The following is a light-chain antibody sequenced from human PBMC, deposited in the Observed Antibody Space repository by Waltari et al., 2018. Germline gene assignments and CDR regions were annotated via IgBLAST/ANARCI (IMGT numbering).Light chain of an antibody. CDR2: STN. V-gene: IGLV8-61*01. CDR1: SGSVSASFY. Sequence: QTVVTQEPSVSVSPGGTVTLTCALSSGSVSASFYPSWYQQTPGQAPRTLIYSTNTRLFGVPNRFSGSILGNKAALTIAGAQADDEADYYCVLYMDSGVWVLGGGTKLTVL. CDR3: VLYMDSGVWV. J-gene: IGLJ3*02.